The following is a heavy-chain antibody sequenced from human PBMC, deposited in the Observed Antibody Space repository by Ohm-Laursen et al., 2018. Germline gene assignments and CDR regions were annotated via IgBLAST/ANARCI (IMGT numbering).Heavy chain of an antibody. V-gene: IGHV2-70*11. Sequence: TQTLTLTCTFSGFSLSTSGMCVSWIRQPPGKALEWLARIDWDDDKYYSTSLKTRLTISKDTSKNQVVLTMTNMDPVDTATYYCARIQYSSGWPAYYYYGMDVWGQGTTVTVSS. J-gene: IGHJ6*02. CDR1: GFSLSTSGMC. D-gene: IGHD6-19*01. CDR2: IDWDDDK. CDR3: ARIQYSSGWPAYYYYGMDV.